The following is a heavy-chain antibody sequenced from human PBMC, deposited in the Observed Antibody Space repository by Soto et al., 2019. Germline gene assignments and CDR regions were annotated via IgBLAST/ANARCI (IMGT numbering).Heavy chain of an antibody. CDR1: GGSISSYY. D-gene: IGHD5-18*01. CDR2: IYYSGST. Sequence: SETLSLTCTVSGGSISSYYWSWIRQPPGKGLEWIGYIYYSGSTNYNPSLKSRVTISVDTSKNQFSLKLSSVTAADTAVYYCAGYGYWGEDNYYYYMDVWGKGTTVTVSS. CDR3: AGYGYWGEDNYYYYMDV. J-gene: IGHJ6*03. V-gene: IGHV4-59*08.